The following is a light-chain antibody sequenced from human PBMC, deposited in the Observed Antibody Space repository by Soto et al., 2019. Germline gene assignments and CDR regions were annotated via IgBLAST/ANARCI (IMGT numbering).Light chain of an antibody. CDR1: QGISTY. J-gene: IGKJ2*01. CDR3: QQLNSDWYA. Sequence: DIQLTQSPSFLSASVGDRVTITCRASQGISTYLAWYLQRPGKAPKLLIYGASTLQSGVPSRFSGSGSGTEFTLTIRSLQPEYFGTYYCQQLNSDWYAFGQGTKLEIK. CDR2: GAS. V-gene: IGKV1-9*01.